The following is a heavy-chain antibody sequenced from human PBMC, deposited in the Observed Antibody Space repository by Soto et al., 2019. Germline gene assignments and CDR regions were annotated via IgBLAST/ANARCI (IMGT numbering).Heavy chain of an antibody. V-gene: IGHV3-33*01. CDR3: ARPVYDYIWGSYRYWEQYYFHY. Sequence: GGSLRLSCAASGFTFSSYGMHWVRQAPGKGLEWVSFIWYDGSNKFYADSVRGRFTISRDNSKNTLYLQMNGLRAEDTAVYYCARPVYDYIWGSYRYWEQYYFHYWGQGTLVTVSS. CDR1: GFTFSSYG. D-gene: IGHD3-16*02. CDR2: IWYDGSNK. J-gene: IGHJ4*02.